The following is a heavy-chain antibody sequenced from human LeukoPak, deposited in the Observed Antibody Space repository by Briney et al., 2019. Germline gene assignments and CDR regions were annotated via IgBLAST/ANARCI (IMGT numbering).Heavy chain of an antibody. Sequence: ASVKVSCKDSRYTFSSYVINWVRQAPGQGLEWMGRISPYNGNTNYAQKLQGRVTMTTDTSTSTAYMELRSLRSDDTAVYYCARDLYADVLTYWGQGTLVTVSS. D-gene: IGHD2-21*02. CDR2: ISPYNGNT. J-gene: IGHJ4*02. V-gene: IGHV1-18*01. CDR1: RYTFSSYV. CDR3: ARDLYADVLTY.